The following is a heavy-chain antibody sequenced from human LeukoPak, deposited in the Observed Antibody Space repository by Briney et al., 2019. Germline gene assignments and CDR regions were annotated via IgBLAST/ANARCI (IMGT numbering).Heavy chain of an antibody. J-gene: IGHJ4*02. CDR3: ARALPAASHTSFDY. CDR1: GFTVSSNY. CDR2: IYSGGTT. D-gene: IGHD2-2*01. Sequence: GGSLRLSCAASGFTVSSNYMSWVRQAPGKGLEWVSIIYSGGTTYYADSVKGRFTISRDISKNTLYLQMSSLRAEDTAVFYCARALPAASHTSFDYWGQGTLVTVSS. V-gene: IGHV3-66*01.